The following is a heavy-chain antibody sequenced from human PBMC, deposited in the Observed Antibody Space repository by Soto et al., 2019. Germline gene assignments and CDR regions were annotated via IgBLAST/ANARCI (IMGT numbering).Heavy chain of an antibody. CDR2: INHSGST. J-gene: IGHJ4*02. CDR3: ARRPVYSYFDY. Sequence: PSATLSLTCAVYGGSFSGYYWSWVRQPPGKGLEWIGEINHSGSTNYNPSLKSRVTISVDTSKNQFPLKLSSVTAADTAVYYCARRPVYSYFDYWGQGTLVTVSS. CDR1: GGSFSGYY. V-gene: IGHV4-34*01. D-gene: IGHD1-26*01.